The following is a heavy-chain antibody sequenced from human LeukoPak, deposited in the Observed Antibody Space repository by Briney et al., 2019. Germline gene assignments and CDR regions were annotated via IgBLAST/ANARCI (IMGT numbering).Heavy chain of an antibody. Sequence: GGSLRLSCAASGFTFSSYAMHCVRQAPGGGLEYVSAISSNGGSTYYANSVKGRFIISRDNSKNTLYLQMGSLRAEDMAVYYCARVVGGCSSTSCYTGYYYYGMDVWGQGTTVTVSS. CDR2: ISSNGGST. CDR3: ARVVGGCSSTSCYTGYYYYGMDV. J-gene: IGHJ6*02. D-gene: IGHD2-2*02. CDR1: GFTFSSYA. V-gene: IGHV3-64*01.